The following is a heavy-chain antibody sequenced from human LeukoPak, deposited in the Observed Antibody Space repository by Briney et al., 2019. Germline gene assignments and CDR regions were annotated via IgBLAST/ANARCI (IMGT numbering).Heavy chain of an antibody. CDR1: GFTFSSYW. Sequence: GGSLRLSCAASGFTFSSYWMSWVRQAPGKGLEWVANIKKDGSEKYYVDSVKGRFTISRDNSKNTLYLQMNSLRAEDTAVYYCAKGDYYYFAFDIWGQGTMVTVSS. J-gene: IGHJ3*02. D-gene: IGHD3-10*01. V-gene: IGHV3-7*03. CDR2: IKKDGSEK. CDR3: AKGDYYYFAFDI.